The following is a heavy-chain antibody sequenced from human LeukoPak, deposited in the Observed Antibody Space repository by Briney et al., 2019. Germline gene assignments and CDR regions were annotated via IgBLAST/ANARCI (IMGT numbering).Heavy chain of an antibody. CDR1: EFTFSSYA. CDR3: ARGGYSYGYIRDDDAFDI. J-gene: IGHJ3*02. D-gene: IGHD5-18*01. CDR2: TSFYESIK. Sequence: PGGSLRLSCTDSEFTFSSYAMHWVRQAPGKGLEWVAVTSFYESIKYYADSVKGRFTISRDNSKNTLYLQMNSLRGEDTAVYFCARGGYSYGYIRDDDAFDIWGKGTMVTVS. V-gene: IGHV3-30*04.